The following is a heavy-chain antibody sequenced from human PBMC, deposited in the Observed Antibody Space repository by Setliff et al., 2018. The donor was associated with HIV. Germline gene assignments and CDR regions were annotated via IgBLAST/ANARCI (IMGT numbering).Heavy chain of an antibody. CDR3: ARGARLVGRAVVLYYFDH. Sequence: SVKVSCKASGGTFNTYDISWVRQAPGQGLEWMGGIIPIFGTANYAQKFQGRVTITADESMDTAYMELTSLRSEDTALYYCARGARLVGRAVVLYYFDHWGQGTLVTVSS. J-gene: IGHJ4*02. CDR2: IIPIFGTA. CDR1: GGTFNTYD. V-gene: IGHV1-69*13. D-gene: IGHD1-26*01.